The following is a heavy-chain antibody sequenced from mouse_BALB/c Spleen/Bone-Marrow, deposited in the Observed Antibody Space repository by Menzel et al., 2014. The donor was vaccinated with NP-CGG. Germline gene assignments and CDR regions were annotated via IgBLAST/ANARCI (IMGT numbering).Heavy chain of an antibody. V-gene: IGHV4-1*02. CDR2: INPDSSTI. CDR3: TRLHYYGYSAY. CDR1: GFDFSRFW. Sequence: EVKLMESGGGLVQPGGSLKLSCAASGFDFSRFWMSWVRQAPGKGLEWIGEINPDSSTINYTPSLKDKLIISRVNAKNTLYLQKSKVRSEDTALYYCTRLHYYGYSAYRGQGTLVTVST. D-gene: IGHD1-2*01. J-gene: IGHJ3*01.